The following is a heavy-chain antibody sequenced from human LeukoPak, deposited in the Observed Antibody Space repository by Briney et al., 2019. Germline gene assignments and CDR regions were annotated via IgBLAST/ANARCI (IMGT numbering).Heavy chain of an antibody. Sequence: PGGSLRLSCAASVFTFSNYEMNWVRQAPGKGLEWVSWISGTGTIHYADSMKGRFTISRDNDKNSLYLQMNSLRAEETAVYYCARRGGLDSWGQGAQVTVSP. J-gene: IGHJ4*02. CDR1: VFTFSNYE. CDR3: ARRGGLDS. D-gene: IGHD5-12*01. V-gene: IGHV3-48*03. CDR2: ISGTGTI.